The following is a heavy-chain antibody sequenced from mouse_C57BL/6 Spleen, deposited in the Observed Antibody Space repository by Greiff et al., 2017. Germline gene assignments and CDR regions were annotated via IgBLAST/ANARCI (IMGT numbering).Heavy chain of an antibody. Sequence: QVQLQQPGAELVRPGSSVKLSCKASGYTFTSYWMYWVKQRPIQGLEWIGNIDPSDSETHYNQKFKDKATLTVDKSSSTAYMQLSSLTSEDSAVYYCARGDYDGYPFAYWGQGTLVTVSA. V-gene: IGHV1-52*01. CDR3: ARGDYDGYPFAY. CDR1: GYTFTSYW. CDR2: IDPSDSET. J-gene: IGHJ3*01. D-gene: IGHD2-3*01.